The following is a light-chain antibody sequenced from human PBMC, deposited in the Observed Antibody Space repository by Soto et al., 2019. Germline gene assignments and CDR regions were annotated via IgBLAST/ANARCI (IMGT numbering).Light chain of an antibody. V-gene: IGKV1-39*01. Sequence: DIQMTQSPSSLSASVGDRVTITCRASQSISSYLNWYQQKPGKAPKLLIYAASSLQSGVPSRFSGSGSGTDFTLTISSLQPEDFATYYCQQSYSTPLTFGGGNKVEIK. CDR2: AAS. CDR3: QQSYSTPLT. J-gene: IGKJ4*01. CDR1: QSISSY.